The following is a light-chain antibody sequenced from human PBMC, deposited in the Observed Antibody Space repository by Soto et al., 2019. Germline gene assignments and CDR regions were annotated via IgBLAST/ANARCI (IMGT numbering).Light chain of an antibody. J-gene: IGKJ2*02. CDR1: QSVRSNF. V-gene: IGKV3-20*01. CDR3: QQYGSSPGT. CDR2: GAS. Sequence: EIVLTQSPGTLSSSLGERATLSCRASQSVRSNFLAWYQHKPGQAPKLLISGASSRATGVPDRFSGSGSGTDFTLTISRLEPEDFALYSCQQYGSSPGTFGQGTKLEIK.